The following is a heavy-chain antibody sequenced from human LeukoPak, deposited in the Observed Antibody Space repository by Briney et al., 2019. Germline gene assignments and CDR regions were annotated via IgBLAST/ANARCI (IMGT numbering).Heavy chain of an antibody. J-gene: IGHJ4*02. CDR2: ISSSSSYI. D-gene: IGHD2-21*01. V-gene: IGHV3-21*01. CDR1: GFTFSSYS. Sequence: GGSLRLSCAASGFTFSSYSMNWVRQAPGKGLEWVSSISSSSSYIYYADSVKGRFTISRDNAKNSLYLQMNSLRAEDTAVYYCARVVGGWPLKAPQYFDYWGQGTLVTVSS. CDR3: ARVVGGWPLKAPQYFDY.